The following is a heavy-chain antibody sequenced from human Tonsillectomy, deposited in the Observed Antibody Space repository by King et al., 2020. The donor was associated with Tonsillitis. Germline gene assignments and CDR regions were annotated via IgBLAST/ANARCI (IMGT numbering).Heavy chain of an antibody. D-gene: IGHD3-22*01. CDR1: GFTFSSYW. CDR3: ARYRGDYYDSSGTCDY. J-gene: IGHJ4*02. Sequence: VQLVESGGDLVQPGGSLRLSCAASGFTFSSYWMSWVRQAPGKGLEWVANIKKDGSQKYYVYSVKGRFPISRDNAKNSLYLQMNSLRAEDTAVYYCARYRGDYYDSSGTCDYWGQGTLVTVSS. CDR2: IKKDGSQK. V-gene: IGHV3-7*03.